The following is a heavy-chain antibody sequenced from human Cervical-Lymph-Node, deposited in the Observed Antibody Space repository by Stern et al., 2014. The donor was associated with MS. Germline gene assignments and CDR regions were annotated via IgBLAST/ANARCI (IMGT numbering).Heavy chain of an antibody. CDR3: ARHVQGFDY. V-gene: IGHV5-51*01. Sequence: DQLVQSGAEVKKPGESLKISCKLSGYSFTIYYIAWVRQMPGKGLGWMGSIYPYDSDTTYSPSFQGQVTISADKSITTAYLQWSSLRASDTAMYYCARHVQGFDYWGQGTLVTVSS. CDR2: IYPYDSDT. J-gene: IGHJ4*02. CDR1: GYSFTIYY.